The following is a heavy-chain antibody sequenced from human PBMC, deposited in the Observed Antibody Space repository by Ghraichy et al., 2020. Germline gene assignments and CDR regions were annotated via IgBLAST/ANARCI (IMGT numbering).Heavy chain of an antibody. CDR1: GFTFSSYV. CDR3: AKDYYGDYDSYYYAMDV. CDR2: ISYDAGNK. J-gene: IGHJ6*02. Sequence: GGSLRLSCAASGFTFSSYVMHWVRQAPGKGLEWVAVISYDAGNKYHADSVKGRFTISRDNSKNTLYLEMNSLRAEDTAVYYCAKDYYGDYDSYYYAMDVWGQGTTVTVSS. D-gene: IGHD4-17*01. V-gene: IGHV3-30*18.